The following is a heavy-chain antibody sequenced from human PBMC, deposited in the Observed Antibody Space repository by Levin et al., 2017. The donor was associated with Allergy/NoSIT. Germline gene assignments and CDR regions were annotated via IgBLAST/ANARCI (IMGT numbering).Heavy chain of an antibody. CDR2: ISAYNGNT. CDR1: GYTFTTYG. J-gene: IGHJ6*02. Sequence: GESLKISCKASGYTFTTYGISWVRLAPGQGLEWMGWISAYNGNTNYAQKFQGRVTMTTDTSTSTADMELRSLRSDDTALYYCARGPHYYDSSGSLDYYYGMDVWGQGTTVTVSS. D-gene: IGHD3-22*01. V-gene: IGHV1-18*01. CDR3: ARGPHYYDSSGSLDYYYGMDV.